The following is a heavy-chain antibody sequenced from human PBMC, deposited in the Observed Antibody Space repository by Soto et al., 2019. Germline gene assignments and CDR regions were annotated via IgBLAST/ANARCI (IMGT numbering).Heavy chain of an antibody. CDR3: ARVSPYSYYSMDV. CDR1: GGSISSYY. CDR2: IYYSGST. V-gene: IGHV4-59*01. Sequence: PSETLSLTCTVSGGSISSYYWSWIRQPPGKGLEWIGYIYYSGSTNYNPSLKSRVTISVDTSKNQFSLKLSSVTAADTAVYYCARVSPYSYYSMDVWGKGTSVTVSS. J-gene: IGHJ6*03.